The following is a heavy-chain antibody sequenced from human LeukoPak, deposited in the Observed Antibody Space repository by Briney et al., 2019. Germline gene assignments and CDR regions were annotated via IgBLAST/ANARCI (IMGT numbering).Heavy chain of an antibody. CDR3: AIENWRSKSIDFDS. CDR1: GGSISTYY. Sequence: SETLSLTCTVSGGSISTYYWSWIRQPPGKGLEWIGYIYYSGSTDYNPSLKSRVTMSVDTSKNQFSLRLSSVTAADTAAYFCAIENWRSKSIDFDSWGQGTLVTVSS. D-gene: IGHD6-6*01. V-gene: IGHV4-59*12. CDR2: IYYSGST. J-gene: IGHJ4*02.